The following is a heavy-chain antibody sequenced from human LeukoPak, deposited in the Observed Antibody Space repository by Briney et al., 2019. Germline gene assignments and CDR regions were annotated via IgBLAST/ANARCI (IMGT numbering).Heavy chain of an antibody. V-gene: IGHV3-21*01. D-gene: IGHD1-26*01. Sequence: KSGGSLRLSCAASGFTFDDYGMSWVRQAPGKGLEWVSSISSSSSYIYYADSVKGRFTISRDYAKNSLYLQMNSLRAEDTAVYYCARVRELLLNEPIDYWGQGTLVTVSS. J-gene: IGHJ4*02. CDR1: GFTFDDYG. CDR3: ARVRELLLNEPIDY. CDR2: ISSSSSYI.